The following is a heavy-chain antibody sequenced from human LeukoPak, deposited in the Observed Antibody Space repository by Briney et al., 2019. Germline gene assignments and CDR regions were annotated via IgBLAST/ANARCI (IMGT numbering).Heavy chain of an antibody. CDR3: ARRSFATRARAFDS. CDR2: IYTSGSP. Sequence: SETLSLTCTVSSGSISSYDWSWIRQPAGKGLEWIGRIYTSGSPNYNPSLKSRVTILVDASRNQFSLHLNSITAADTALYYCARRSFATRARAFDSWAQGTLVTVSS. CDR1: SGSISSYD. J-gene: IGHJ4*02. D-gene: IGHD1-1*01. V-gene: IGHV4-4*07.